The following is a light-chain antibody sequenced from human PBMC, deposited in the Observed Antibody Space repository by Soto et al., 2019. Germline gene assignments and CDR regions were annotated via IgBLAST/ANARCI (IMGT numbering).Light chain of an antibody. CDR2: DVS. J-gene: IGLJ2*01. CDR3: SSYTSSSTLVV. CDR1: XSDVGGYNY. V-gene: IGLV2-14*01. Sequence: QSALTQPASVSGSPGQSITISCTGTXSDVGGYNYVSWYQQHPGKAPKLMIYDVSNRPSGVSNRFSGSKSGNTASLTISGLQAEDEADYYCSSYTSSSTLVVFGGGTKLTVL.